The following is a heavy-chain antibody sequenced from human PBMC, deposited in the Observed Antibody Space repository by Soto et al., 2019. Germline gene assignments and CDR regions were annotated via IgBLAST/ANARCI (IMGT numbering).Heavy chain of an antibody. CDR2: IIPIFGTA. J-gene: IGHJ5*02. D-gene: IGHD6-13*01. CDR1: GGTFSSYA. CDR3: AGGSGCKSYAYGEHGSWYCEEFDP. V-gene: IGHV1-69*13. Sequence: ASVKVSCKASGGTFSSYAISWVRQAPGQGLEWMGGIIPIFGTANYAQKFQGRVTITADESTSTAYMELSSLRPEDTAVYYCAGGSGCKSYAYGEHGSWYCEEFDPWGQGTLVTVSS.